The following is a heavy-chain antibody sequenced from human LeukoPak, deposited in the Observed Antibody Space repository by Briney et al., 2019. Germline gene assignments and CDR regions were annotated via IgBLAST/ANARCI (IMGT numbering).Heavy chain of an antibody. CDR2: VDPTDSYT. J-gene: IGHJ5*02. CDR1: GYSFTNYW. V-gene: IGHV5-10-1*01. CDR3: ARQGIVVADSFDP. Sequence: GASLRISCKGSGYSFTNYWISWVRQLPGKALERIGRVDPTDSYTNYSPSFQGHVAISVDKSISTAYLQWSSLKASDTAMYYCARQGIVVADSFDPWGQGTLVTVSS. D-gene: IGHD6-19*01.